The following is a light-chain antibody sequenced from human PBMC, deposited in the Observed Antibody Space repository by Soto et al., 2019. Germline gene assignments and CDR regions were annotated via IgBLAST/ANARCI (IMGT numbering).Light chain of an antibody. CDR2: GTS. CDR3: HQSGDSPQT. V-gene: IGKV3-20*01. CDR1: QSLSVSF. Sequence: EIVLTQSPGTLSLSPGDRATLSCRASQSLSVSFMSWYQQTPGQAPRLLIYGTSTRAAGVPDRFSGGGSGTDFTLAISRLEPEDFAVYYCHQSGDSPQTFGQGTTVEI. J-gene: IGKJ1*01.